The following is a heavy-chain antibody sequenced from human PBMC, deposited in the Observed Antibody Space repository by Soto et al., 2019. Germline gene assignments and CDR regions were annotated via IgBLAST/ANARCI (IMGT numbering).Heavy chain of an antibody. Sequence: EVQLLESGGGLVQPGGSLRLSCAASGFTFSSYAMSWVRQAPGRGLEWVSAISGSGGNTYYADSVKGRFTISRDNSKNTLYLQMNRLRAEDTAVYYCARTRGHYDILTGPPDIWGQGTMVTVSS. V-gene: IGHV3-23*01. CDR3: ARTRGHYDILTGPPDI. CDR2: ISGSGGNT. D-gene: IGHD3-9*01. J-gene: IGHJ3*02. CDR1: GFTFSSYA.